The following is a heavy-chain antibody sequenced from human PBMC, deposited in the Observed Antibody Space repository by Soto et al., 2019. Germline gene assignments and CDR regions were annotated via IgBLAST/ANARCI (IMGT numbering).Heavy chain of an antibody. J-gene: IGHJ4*02. V-gene: IGHV5-10-1*01. CDR3: ARPGYSSSWYDY. Sequence: RGESLKISCKGSGYSFTSYWISWVRQMPGKGLEWMGRIDPSDSYTNYSPSFQGHVTISADKSISTAYLQWSSLKASDTAMYYCARPGYSSSWYDYWGQGTLVTVSS. CDR1: GYSFTSYW. CDR2: IDPSDSYT. D-gene: IGHD6-13*01.